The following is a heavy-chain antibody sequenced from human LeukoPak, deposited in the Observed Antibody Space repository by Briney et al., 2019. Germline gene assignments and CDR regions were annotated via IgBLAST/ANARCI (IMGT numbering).Heavy chain of an antibody. J-gene: IGHJ6*02. CDR1: GGSFSGYY. CDR3: ARSPDIVVVPAASPGYYYGMDV. Sequence: SETLSLTCAVYGGSFSGYYWSWIRQPPGKGLEWIGEINHSGSTNYNPSLKSRVTISVDTSKNQFSLKLSSVTAADTAVYYCARSPDIVVVPAASPGYYYGMDVWGQGTTVTVSS. D-gene: IGHD2-2*01. V-gene: IGHV4-34*01. CDR2: INHSGST.